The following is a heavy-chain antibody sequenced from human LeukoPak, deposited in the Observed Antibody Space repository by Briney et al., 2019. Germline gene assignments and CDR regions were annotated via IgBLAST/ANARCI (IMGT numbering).Heavy chain of an antibody. V-gene: IGHV4-4*09. CDR2: IKSSGST. Sequence: SETLSLTCTVSGGSVSSYYWSWIRQPPGKGLEWIGYIKSSGSTNYNPSLKSRVTISIDTSKNHFSLKLSSVTAADTAVYYCARGRYSYGDEFWGQGTLVTVSS. J-gene: IGHJ4*02. CDR1: GGSVSSYY. D-gene: IGHD5-18*01. CDR3: ARGRYSYGDEF.